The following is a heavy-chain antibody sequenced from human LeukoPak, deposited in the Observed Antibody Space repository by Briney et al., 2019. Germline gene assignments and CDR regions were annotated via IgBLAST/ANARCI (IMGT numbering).Heavy chain of an antibody. CDR3: AKGAYYDL. CDR2: ISDNGGNT. J-gene: IGHJ4*02. CDR1: GFIFSTSG. V-gene: IGHV3-23*01. D-gene: IGHD3-22*01. Sequence: GGSLRLSCAASGFIFSTSGMTWVRQAPGKGLEWVSTISDNGGNTYYPDSVRGRFTISRDNSKNTLYLQMNSLRVEDTAVYYCAKGAYYDLWGQGTLVTVSS.